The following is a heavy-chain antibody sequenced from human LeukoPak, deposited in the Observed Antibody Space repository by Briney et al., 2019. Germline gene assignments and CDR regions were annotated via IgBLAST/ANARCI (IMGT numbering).Heavy chain of an antibody. CDR2: IKQDGSEN. V-gene: IGHV3-7*01. Sequence: GGSLRLSCAASGFTFSSYWISWVRQAPGKGLEWVANIKQDGSENYYVDSVKGRFTISRDNAKNSLYLQMNSLRAEETAVYYCARDYSSGDPFDYWGQGTLVTVSS. CDR1: GFTFSSYW. D-gene: IGHD3-22*01. J-gene: IGHJ4*02. CDR3: ARDYSSGDPFDY.